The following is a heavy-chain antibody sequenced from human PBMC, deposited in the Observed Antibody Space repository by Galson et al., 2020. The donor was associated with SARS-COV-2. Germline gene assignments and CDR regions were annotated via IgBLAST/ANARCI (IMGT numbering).Heavy chain of an antibody. J-gene: IGHJ4*02. D-gene: IGHD1-26*01. CDR2: LEWDDDK. Sequence: SGPTQVLPTNTLTLTCTFYRFSLRTSGMCVTWIRHPPEKALECLARLEWDDDKYYNTSLKTRLTISKDTSKYQVVLTMTNMHPVDTSTYYCARINGRRGLVGVDYWGQGTLVTVSS. CDR3: ARINGRRGLVGVDY. CDR1: RFSLRTSGMC. V-gene: IGHV2-70*11.